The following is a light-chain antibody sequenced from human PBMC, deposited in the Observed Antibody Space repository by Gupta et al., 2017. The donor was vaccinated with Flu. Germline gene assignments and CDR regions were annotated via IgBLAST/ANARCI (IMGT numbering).Light chain of an antibody. V-gene: IGKV1-39*01. Sequence: DIQMTQSPSSLSASVGDRVTITCRASQSISTYLNWYQQKLGKAPKVLISAASTLQSAVPSRFSGSGSGTDFTLTISHLQPEDFASYYCQQSYSTPYTFGQGTXLEMK. CDR2: AAS. CDR1: QSISTY. J-gene: IGKJ2*01. CDR3: QQSYSTPYT.